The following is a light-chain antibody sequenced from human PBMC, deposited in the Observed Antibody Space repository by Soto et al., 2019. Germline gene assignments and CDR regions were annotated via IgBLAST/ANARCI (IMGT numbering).Light chain of an antibody. V-gene: IGKV3-20*01. CDR3: QQFGNSPWT. J-gene: IGKJ1*01. CDR1: QSVPSTY. Sequence: VLSQSPGILSLSPGERATLSCSASQSVPSTYFAWYQQKSGQPPRLLISGTSNRATGIPDRFSGSGSGRDFTLTISRLEHEDFAVYFCQQFGNSPWTFGQGTKVDIK. CDR2: GTS.